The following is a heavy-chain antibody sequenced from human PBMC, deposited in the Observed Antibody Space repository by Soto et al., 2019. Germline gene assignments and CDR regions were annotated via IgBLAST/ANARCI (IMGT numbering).Heavy chain of an antibody. CDR3: AKDKTPRSSGYYYDY. D-gene: IGHD3-22*01. CDR2: ISWDGGST. Sequence: GGSLRLSCVASGFTFDDYTMHWVRQAPGKGLEWVSLISWDGGSTYYADSVKGRFTISRDNSKNSLYLQMNSLRTEDTALYYCAKDKTPRSSGYYYDYWGQGTLVTVSS. CDR1: GFTFDDYT. V-gene: IGHV3-43*01. J-gene: IGHJ4*02.